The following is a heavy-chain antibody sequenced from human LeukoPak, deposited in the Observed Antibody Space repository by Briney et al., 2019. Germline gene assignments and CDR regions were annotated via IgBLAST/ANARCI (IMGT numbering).Heavy chain of an antibody. Sequence: SETLSLTCAVSGYSISNGYYWGWIRQPPWKGLEWIGSVYHSGTNSCNPSLKSRVTISADTSKNEFSLKLSSVTAADTAVYYCARHLRYYYHMDVWGKGTTVTVSS. CDR1: GYSISNGYY. CDR2: VYHSGTN. D-gene: IGHD4-17*01. CDR3: ARHLRYYYHMDV. J-gene: IGHJ6*03. V-gene: IGHV4-38-2*01.